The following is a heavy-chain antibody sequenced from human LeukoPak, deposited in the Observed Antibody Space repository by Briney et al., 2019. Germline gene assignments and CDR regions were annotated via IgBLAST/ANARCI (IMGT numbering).Heavy chain of an antibody. J-gene: IGHJ4*02. CDR3: ARALGKFCGGGSCYGDY. CDR2: MNPNSGNT. CDR1: GYTFTSYD. Sequence: ASVKVSCKASGYTFTSYDINWVRQATGQGLEWMGWMNPNSGNTGYAQKFQGGVTMTRNTSISTAYMELSSLRSEDTAVYYCARALGKFCGGGSCYGDYWGQGTLVTVSS. D-gene: IGHD2-15*01. V-gene: IGHV1-8*01.